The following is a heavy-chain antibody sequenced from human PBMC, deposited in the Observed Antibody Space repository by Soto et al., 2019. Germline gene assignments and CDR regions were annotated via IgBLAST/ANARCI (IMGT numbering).Heavy chain of an antibody. CDR1: GYSFTAYF. V-gene: IGHV1-46*01. D-gene: IGHD6-6*01. J-gene: IGHJ4*02. Sequence: QVQVVQSGTEVKKPGASVKISCKASGYSFTAYFMHWVRQAPGQGLEWMGIVNPSGGNTNYAQKFQGRVTMTWDTSTSTVYMELSSPTSDDTAVYYCARAPYSSSSFFFDYWGQGTLVTVSS. CDR3: ARAPYSSSSFFFDY. CDR2: VNPSGGNT.